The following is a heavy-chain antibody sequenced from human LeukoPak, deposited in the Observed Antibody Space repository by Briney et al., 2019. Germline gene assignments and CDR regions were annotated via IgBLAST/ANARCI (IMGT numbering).Heavy chain of an antibody. J-gene: IGHJ4*02. CDR2: IIPIFGTA. V-gene: IGHV1-69*05. Sequence: SVKVSCKASGGTFSSYAISWVRQAPGQGLEWVGRIIPIFGTANYAQKFQGRVTITTDEFTSTAYMELSSLRSEDTAVYYCGAAGLGYYFDYWGQGTLVTVSS. CDR1: GGTFSSYA. D-gene: IGHD6-13*01. CDR3: GAAGLGYYFDY.